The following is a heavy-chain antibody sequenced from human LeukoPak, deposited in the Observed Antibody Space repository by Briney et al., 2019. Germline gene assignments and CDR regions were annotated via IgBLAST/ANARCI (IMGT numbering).Heavy chain of an antibody. CDR2: INHSGST. Sequence: SETLSLTCAVYGGSFSGYYWSWIRQPPGEGLEWIGEINHSGSTNYNPSLKSRVTISVDTSKNQFSLKLSSVTAADTAVYYCARPSRGRSFDPWGQGTLVTVSS. D-gene: IGHD2-15*01. CDR1: GGSFSGYY. CDR3: ARPSRGRSFDP. V-gene: IGHV4-34*01. J-gene: IGHJ5*02.